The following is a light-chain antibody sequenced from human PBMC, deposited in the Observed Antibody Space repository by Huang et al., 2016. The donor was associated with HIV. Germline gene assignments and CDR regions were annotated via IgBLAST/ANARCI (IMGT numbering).Light chain of an antibody. CDR2: AAS. Sequence: AFQLTQSPSSLSASVGDRVTITCRASQDITNDLGWYQQKPGKAPKLLISAASTLRSGVPSRFSGSGSGTDFTLTISSLQPEDFATYFCLQDFTYPRTFGQGTRVEI. V-gene: IGKV1-6*02. J-gene: IGKJ1*01. CDR1: QDITND. CDR3: LQDFTYPRT.